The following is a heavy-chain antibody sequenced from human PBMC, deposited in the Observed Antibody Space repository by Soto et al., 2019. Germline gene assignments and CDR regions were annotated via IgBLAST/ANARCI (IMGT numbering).Heavy chain of an antibody. CDR3: ARYKGGEWYFDL. CDR1: GGTFSSYA. D-gene: IGHD1-20*01. Sequence: QVQLVQSGAEVKKPGSSVKVSCKASGGTFSSYAISWVRQAPGQGLEWMGGIIPIFGTANYAQKFQGRVTNTAAQCTSTAYQELISLRSEDTAVDYCARYKGGEWYFDLWGRGPLVTVSS. CDR2: IIPIFGTA. V-gene: IGHV1-69*12. J-gene: IGHJ2*01.